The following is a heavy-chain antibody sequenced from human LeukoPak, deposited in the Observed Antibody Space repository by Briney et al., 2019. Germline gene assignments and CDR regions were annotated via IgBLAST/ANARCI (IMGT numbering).Heavy chain of an antibody. CDR3: TRERDLSLYYFDY. CDR2: ISYDGNNK. Sequence: PGGSLRLSCAASGFTFDSYGMHWVRQAPGKGLEWVAVISYDGNNKYYANSVKGRFTISRDNSKNTLYLQMNSLRAEDTAVYYCTRERDLSLYYFDYWGQGTLATVSS. J-gene: IGHJ4*02. V-gene: IGHV3-30*03. CDR1: GFTFDSYG.